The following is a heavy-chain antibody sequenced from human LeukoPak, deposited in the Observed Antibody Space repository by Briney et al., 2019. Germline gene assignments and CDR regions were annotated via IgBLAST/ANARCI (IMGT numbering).Heavy chain of an antibody. V-gene: IGHV4-4*02. D-gene: IGHD3-3*01. CDR2: VHLDGRT. J-gene: IGHJ4*02. Sequence: LETLSLTCGVSGGSVINTNWWTWVRQPPGKGLEWIGEVHLDGRTNYNPSLESRLTMSVDVSENQVSLKLTSVTAADTAVYYCAREGGFYRPLDYSGQGTLVTVSS. CDR3: AREGGFYRPLDY. CDR1: GGSVINTNW.